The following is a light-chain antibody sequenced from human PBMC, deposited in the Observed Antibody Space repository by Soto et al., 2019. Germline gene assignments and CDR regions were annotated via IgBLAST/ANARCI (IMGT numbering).Light chain of an antibody. CDR2: DAS. CDR3: QQRFT. J-gene: IGKJ3*01. CDR1: QYVSSF. Sequence: EIVLTQSPATLSLSPGERATLSCRASQYVSSFLAWFQQRPGQAPRLLIYDASNRAAGILARFSGSGSGTNFTLTISSLEPEDFAVYYCQQRFTFGPGTKVDIK. V-gene: IGKV3-11*01.